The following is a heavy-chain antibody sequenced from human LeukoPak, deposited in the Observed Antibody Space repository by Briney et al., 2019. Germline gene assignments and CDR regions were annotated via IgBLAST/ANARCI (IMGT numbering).Heavy chain of an antibody. CDR1: GYILTGYH. CDR2: IDSNTGDT. V-gene: IGHV1-2*02. J-gene: IGHJ4*02. D-gene: IGHD3-10*01. CDR3: ARTSLVREIPLDN. Sequence: ASVKVSCKASGYILTGYHIHWVRPAPGQGLEWMAWIDSNTGDTNCAQKFKGRVTVTRDTSISTVYMELSSLTSDDTALYYCARTSLVREIPLDNWGLGSLVTVSS.